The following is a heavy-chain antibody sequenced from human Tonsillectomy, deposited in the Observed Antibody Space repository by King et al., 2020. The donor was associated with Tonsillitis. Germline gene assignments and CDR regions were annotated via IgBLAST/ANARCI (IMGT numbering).Heavy chain of an antibody. J-gene: IGHJ6*02. CDR3: ARTVPTSSRYSNYGMDV. CDR2: IIPAFATT. Sequence: QLVQSGAEVRKPGSSVKVSCRASGGTFRGSPISWVRQAPGQGLEWMGAIIPAFATTTYAQKFQGRLTITADDSTGTACMDLRSLRSEDTAVYYCARTVPTSSRYSNYGMDVWGQGTTVTVSS. D-gene: IGHD4/OR15-4a*01. V-gene: IGHV1-69*01. CDR1: GGTFRGSP.